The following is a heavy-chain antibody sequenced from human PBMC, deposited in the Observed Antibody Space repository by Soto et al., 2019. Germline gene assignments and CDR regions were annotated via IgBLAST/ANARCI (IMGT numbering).Heavy chain of an antibody. V-gene: IGHV4-59*01. CDR1: GGSISSYY. CDR3: ARDQYGYNSV. J-gene: IGHJ4*02. CDR2: IYYSGST. D-gene: IGHD5-12*01. Sequence: PSETLSLTCTVSGGSISSYYWSWIRQPPGKGLEWIGYIYYSGSTNYNPSLKSRVTISVDTSKNQFSLKLSSVTAADTAVYYCARDQYGYNSVWGQGTLVTVSS.